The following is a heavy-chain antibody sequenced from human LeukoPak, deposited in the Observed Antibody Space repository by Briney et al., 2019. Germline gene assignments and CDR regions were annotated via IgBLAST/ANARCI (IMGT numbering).Heavy chain of an antibody. Sequence: GGSLRLSCAASGFTFNNYDMNWVRQAPGKGLEWVSYISSSGSSIYYADSVRGRVTISRDNAKNSLYLQVNSLRAEDTAVYYCARDVLQRHWGQGTLVTVSS. CDR1: GFTFNNYD. V-gene: IGHV3-48*03. CDR3: ARDVLQRH. CDR2: ISSSGSSI. D-gene: IGHD2/OR15-2a*01. J-gene: IGHJ4*02.